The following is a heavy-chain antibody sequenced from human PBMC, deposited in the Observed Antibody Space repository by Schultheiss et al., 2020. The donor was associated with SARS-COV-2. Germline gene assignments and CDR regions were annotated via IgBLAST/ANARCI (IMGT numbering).Heavy chain of an antibody. V-gene: IGHV4-4*02. CDR1: GGSISSSNW. D-gene: IGHD4-17*01. CDR2: IYHSGST. J-gene: IGHJ6*02. Sequence: SCAVSGGSISSSNWWSWVRQPPGKGLEWIGEIYHSGSTNYNPSLKSRVTISVDTSKNQFSLKLSSVTAADTAVYYCARDNTTQYYYGMDVWGQGTTVTVSS. CDR3: ARDNTTQYYYGMDV.